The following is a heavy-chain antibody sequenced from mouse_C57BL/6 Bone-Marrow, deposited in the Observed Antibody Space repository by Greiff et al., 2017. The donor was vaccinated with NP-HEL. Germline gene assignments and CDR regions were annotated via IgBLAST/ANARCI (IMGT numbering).Heavy chain of an antibody. CDR3: ARRGDYDYYYYAMDY. Sequence: EVQRVESGGGLVKPGGSLKLSCAASGFTFSDYGMHWVRQAPEKGLEWVAYISSGSSTIYYADTVKGRFTISRDNAKNTLFLQMTSLRSEDTAMYYCARRGDYDYYYYAMDYWGQGTSVTVSS. D-gene: IGHD2-4*01. J-gene: IGHJ4*01. V-gene: IGHV5-17*01. CDR2: ISSGSSTI. CDR1: GFTFSDYG.